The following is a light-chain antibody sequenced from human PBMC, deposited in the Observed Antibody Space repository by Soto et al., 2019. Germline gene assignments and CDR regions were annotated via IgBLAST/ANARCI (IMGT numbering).Light chain of an antibody. Sequence: DIQMIQSLASLSVSVRDRVTITCRASQSINNYLNLYLQRPGQAPKLLIRSASTLQRGVPSRFSGSGSRTEFTLTIADLQPDDFGTYYCQQSLTMPITFGHGTRLEIK. CDR2: SAS. V-gene: IGKV1-39*01. J-gene: IGKJ5*01. CDR3: QQSLTMPIT. CDR1: QSINNY.